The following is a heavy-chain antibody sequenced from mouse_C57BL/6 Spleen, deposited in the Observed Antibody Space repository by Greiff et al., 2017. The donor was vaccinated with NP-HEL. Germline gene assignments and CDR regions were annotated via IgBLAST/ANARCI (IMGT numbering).Heavy chain of an antibody. V-gene: IGHV1-15*01. J-gene: IGHJ4*01. D-gene: IGHD2-4*01. Sequence: VKLMESGAELVRPGASVTLSCKASGYTFTDYEMHWVKQTPVHGLEWIGAIDPETGGTAYNQKFKGKAILTADKSSSTAYMELRSLTSEDSAVYYCTREGYEYDVCAMDYWGQGTSVTVSS. CDR3: TREGYEYDVCAMDY. CDR2: IDPETGGT. CDR1: GYTFTDYE.